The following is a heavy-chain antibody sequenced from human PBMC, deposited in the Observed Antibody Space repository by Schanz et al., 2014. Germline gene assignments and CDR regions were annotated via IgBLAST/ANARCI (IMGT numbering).Heavy chain of an antibody. CDR1: GFTFSSYT. CDR3: ARSYSSGWYPYYYGMDV. CDR2: ISYDGTNK. J-gene: IGHJ6*02. Sequence: QVQLVESGGGVVQPGRSLRLSCAASGFTFSSYTMHWVRQAPGTGLEWVAVISYDGTNKYYADSVKGRFTISRDNSKNSLYLQMNSLRAEDTAVYYCARSYSSGWYPYYYGMDVWGQGTTVTVSS. V-gene: IGHV3-30*04. D-gene: IGHD6-19*01.